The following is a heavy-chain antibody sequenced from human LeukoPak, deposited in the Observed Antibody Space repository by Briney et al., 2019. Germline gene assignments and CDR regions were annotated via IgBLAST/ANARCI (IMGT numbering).Heavy chain of an antibody. Sequence: GGSLRLSCAASGLTFSSNWMHWVRQAPGKGLVWVSRINSDGSSTTYADSVKGRFTISRDNAKNTLYLQMNSLRADDTAVYYCASSRYINNWGIWGQGTMVTVSS. V-gene: IGHV3-74*01. J-gene: IGHJ3*02. CDR3: ASSRYINNWGI. CDR1: GLTFSSNW. CDR2: INSDGSST. D-gene: IGHD6-13*01.